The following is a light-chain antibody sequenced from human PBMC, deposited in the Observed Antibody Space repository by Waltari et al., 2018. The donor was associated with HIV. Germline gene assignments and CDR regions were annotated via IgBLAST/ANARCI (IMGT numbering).Light chain of an antibody. CDR2: EGN. CDR3: CSYATSSTLV. V-gene: IGLV2-23*01. Sequence: QSALTQPASVSGSPGQSITISCTGTRSDVGYYGLVSWYQQHPGKAPKLMLYEGNKRPAGISNRFSGSKSGNTASLTISGLQAEDEADYYGCSYATSSTLVFGGGTNLTVL. J-gene: IGLJ2*01. CDR1: RSDVGYYGL.